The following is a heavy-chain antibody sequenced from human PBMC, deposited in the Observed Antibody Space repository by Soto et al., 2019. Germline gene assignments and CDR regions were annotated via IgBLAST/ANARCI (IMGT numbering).Heavy chain of an antibody. CDR3: ATNRGFDFYYFDS. V-gene: IGHV1-46*01. D-gene: IGHD5-12*01. CDR1: GYTFTSYY. J-gene: IGHJ4*02. Sequence: ASVKVSCKASGYTFTSYYMHWVRQAPGQGLEWMGIINPSGGSTSYAQKFQGRVTMTRDTSTSTVYMELSSLRSEDTAVYYCATNRGFDFYYFDSWGQGAPVTVPQ. CDR2: INPSGGST.